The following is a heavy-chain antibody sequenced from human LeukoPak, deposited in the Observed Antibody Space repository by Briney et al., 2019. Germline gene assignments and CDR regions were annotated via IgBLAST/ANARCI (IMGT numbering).Heavy chain of an antibody. D-gene: IGHD3-22*01. CDR1: GGSISSYY. Sequence: PSETLSLTCTASGGSISSYYWSWIRQPPRKGLEWIGYIYYSGSTNYNPSLKSRVTISVDTSKNQFSLKLSSVTAADTAVYYCARLGSYYDNGPLFDYWGQGTLVTVSS. CDR3: ARLGSYYDNGPLFDY. J-gene: IGHJ4*02. V-gene: IGHV4-59*08. CDR2: IYYSGST.